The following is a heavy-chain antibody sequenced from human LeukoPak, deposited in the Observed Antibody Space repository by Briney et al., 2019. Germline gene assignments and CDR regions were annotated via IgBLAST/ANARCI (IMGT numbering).Heavy chain of an antibody. Sequence: AGGSLRLSCTVSGFTLSSYEMSWIRQAPGKGLEWVSSIDYSGGSSYYADSVKGRFTISRDNAKNSLYLQMNSLRDEDTAVYYCARGGSGYSYGKIDSWGQGILVTVSS. D-gene: IGHD5-18*01. J-gene: IGHJ4*02. V-gene: IGHV3-48*03. CDR3: ARGGSGYSYGKIDS. CDR2: IDYSGGSS. CDR1: GFTLSSYE.